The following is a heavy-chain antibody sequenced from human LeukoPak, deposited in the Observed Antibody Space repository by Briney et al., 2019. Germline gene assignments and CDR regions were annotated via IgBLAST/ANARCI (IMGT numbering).Heavy chain of an antibody. V-gene: IGHV3-30*02. J-gene: IGHJ4*02. CDR2: LRYDGSYK. CDR3: AKDSGYETSGYSFDY. D-gene: IGHD3-22*01. Sequence: GGSLRLSCAASGFTFSNYGMHWVRQAPGKGLEWVAFLRYDGSYKYCADSVKGRFTISRDSSKNTLYLQMNSLGAEDKGVYYCAKDSGYETSGYSFDYWGQGTLVTVSS. CDR1: GFTFSNYG.